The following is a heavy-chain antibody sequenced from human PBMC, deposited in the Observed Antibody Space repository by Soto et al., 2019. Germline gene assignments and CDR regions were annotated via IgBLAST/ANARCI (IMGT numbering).Heavy chain of an antibody. CDR3: VRVRGYIQFFDY. CDR1: GFTFSSFW. CDR2: IKEDGSEK. V-gene: IGHV3-7*05. Sequence: GGSLRLSCAASGFTFSSFWMTWVRQAPGKGLEWVANIKEDGSEKKYVDSVKGRFTISRDNAKNSLYLQMNSLRAEDTAVYYCVRVRGYIQFFDYWGQGTLVTVSS. J-gene: IGHJ4*02. D-gene: IGHD2-2*02.